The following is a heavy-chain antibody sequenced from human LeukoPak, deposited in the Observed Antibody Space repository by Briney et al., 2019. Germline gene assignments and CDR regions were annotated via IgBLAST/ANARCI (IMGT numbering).Heavy chain of an antibody. D-gene: IGHD5-18*01. CDR2: INHSGST. Sequence: SETLSLTCAGYGGSFSGYYWSWIRQPPGKGLEWIGEINHSGSTNYNLSLKSRVTISVDTSKNQFSLKLSSVTAADTAVYYCARSSGYSYARDDYWGQGTLVTVSS. CDR1: GGSFSGYY. V-gene: IGHV4-34*01. CDR3: ARSSGYSYARDDY. J-gene: IGHJ4*02.